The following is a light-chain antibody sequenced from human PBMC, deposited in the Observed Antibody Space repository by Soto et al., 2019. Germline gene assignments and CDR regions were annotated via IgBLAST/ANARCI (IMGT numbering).Light chain of an antibody. Sequence: DIQMTQSPSTLSASVGDRVTITCRASQSISSWLAWYQQKPGTAPKLLIYKASSLDSGVPSRFSGSGSGTEFTLTISSLQPDDFATDYCQQYNSYSPLTFGGGTKVEIK. V-gene: IGKV1-5*03. CDR2: KAS. CDR1: QSISSW. J-gene: IGKJ4*01. CDR3: QQYNSYSPLT.